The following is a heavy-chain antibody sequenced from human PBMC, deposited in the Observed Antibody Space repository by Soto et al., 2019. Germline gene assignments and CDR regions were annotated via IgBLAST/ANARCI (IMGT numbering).Heavy chain of an antibody. CDR2: IKSKTDGGTT. CDR3: TTGLVGATGIGDY. D-gene: IGHD1-26*01. V-gene: IGHV3-15*01. J-gene: IGHJ4*02. Sequence: EVQLVESGGGLVKPGGSLRLSCAASGFTFSNAWMSWVRQAPGKGLEWVGRIKSKTDGGTTDYAAPVKGRFTISRDDSKNTLYLQMNSLKTEDTAVYYCTTGLVGATGIGDYWGQGTLVTVSS. CDR1: GFTFSNAW.